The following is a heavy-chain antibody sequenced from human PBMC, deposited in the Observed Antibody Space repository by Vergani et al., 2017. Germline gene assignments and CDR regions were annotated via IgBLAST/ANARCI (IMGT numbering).Heavy chain of an antibody. Sequence: EVQLVESGGGLVQPGGSLRLSCAASGFTFSSYSMNWVRQAPGKGLEWVSYISSSSSTIYYADSVKGRFTISRDNAKNSLYLQMNSLRAEDTAVYYCAKEYYYDSSGSFDYWGQGTLVTVSS. V-gene: IGHV3-48*01. CDR2: ISSSSSTI. CDR3: AKEYYYDSSGSFDY. D-gene: IGHD3-22*01. CDR1: GFTFSSYS. J-gene: IGHJ4*02.